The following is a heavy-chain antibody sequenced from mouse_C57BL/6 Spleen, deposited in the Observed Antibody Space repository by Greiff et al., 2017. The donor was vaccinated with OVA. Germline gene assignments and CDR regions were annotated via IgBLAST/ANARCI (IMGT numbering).Heavy chain of an antibody. V-gene: IGHV1-62-3*01. Sequence: VQLQQPGAELVKPGASVPLSSKSSFYTFTSYWMHWVKQRPGRGLEWIGRIDPNSGGTKYNEKFKSKATLTVDKPSSTAYMQLSSLTSEDSAVYYCARWANWDDYYAMDYWGQGTSVTVSS. D-gene: IGHD4-1*01. J-gene: IGHJ4*01. CDR1: FYTFTSYW. CDR2: IDPNSGGT. CDR3: ARWANWDDYYAMDY.